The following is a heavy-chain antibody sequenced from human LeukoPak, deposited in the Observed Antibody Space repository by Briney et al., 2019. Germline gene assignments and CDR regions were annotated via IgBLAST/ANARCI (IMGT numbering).Heavy chain of an antibody. Sequence: GRSLRLSCAASGFTFSSYGMHWVRQAPGKGLEWVAVIWYDGSNKYYADSVKGRFTISRDNSKNTLYLQMNSLRAEDTAVYYCAGGLNQYYYYYYGMDVWGQGTTVTVSS. CDR2: IWYDGSNK. V-gene: IGHV3-33*01. CDR3: AGGLNQYYYYYYGMDV. CDR1: GFTFSSYG. J-gene: IGHJ6*02.